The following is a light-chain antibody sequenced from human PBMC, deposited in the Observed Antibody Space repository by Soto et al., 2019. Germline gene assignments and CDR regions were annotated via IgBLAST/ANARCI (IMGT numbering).Light chain of an antibody. J-gene: IGLJ3*02. Sequence: SALTQPPSASGSPGPSVTISCTGTSGDVGGHNFVSGYQFHPGKAPKLIIYEVSKRPSGVPNRFSVSKSDNTASLTVSGLQAEDEADYFCSSYAGTNTVFGGGTTDTVL. CDR2: EVS. CDR1: SGDVGGHNF. CDR3: SSYAGTNTV. V-gene: IGLV2-8*01.